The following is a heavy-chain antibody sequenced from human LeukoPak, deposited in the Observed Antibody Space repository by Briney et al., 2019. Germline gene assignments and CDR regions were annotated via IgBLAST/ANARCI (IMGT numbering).Heavy chain of an antibody. D-gene: IGHD3-22*01. CDR1: GGSIRTYY. CDR2: MFYSGGT. CDR3: ARHAYYYDRSGAYEAFDI. V-gene: IGHV4-59*08. J-gene: IGHJ3*02. Sequence: SETLSLTCTVSGGSIRTYYWSCSRHPPGEGLEWSGSMFYSGGTTYKPPPKRRVTISVDTSKNQFSLKLSSVTAADTAVYYCARHAYYYDRSGAYEAFDIWGQGTMVTVSS.